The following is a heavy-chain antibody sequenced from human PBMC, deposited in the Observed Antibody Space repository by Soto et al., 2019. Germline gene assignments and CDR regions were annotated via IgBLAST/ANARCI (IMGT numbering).Heavy chain of an antibody. CDR2: ISNSGRST. D-gene: IGHD3-3*01. J-gene: IGHJ4*02. CDR1: GETFRRDV. CDR3: AKDALAYYDFWS. V-gene: IGHV3-23*01. Sequence: SCKAPGETFRRDVISWVRQAPGKGLEWVSHISNSGRSTKYADSVKGRFTISRDNSKNTLYLQMNSLRAEDTAIYYCAKDALAYYDFWSWGQGTLVTVSS.